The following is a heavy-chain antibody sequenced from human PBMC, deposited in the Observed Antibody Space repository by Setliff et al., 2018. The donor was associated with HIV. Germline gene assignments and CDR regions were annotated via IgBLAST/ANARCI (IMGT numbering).Heavy chain of an antibody. CDR1: GGSFTNYY. D-gene: IGHD2-2*01. CDR2: INHSGST. Sequence: PSETLSLTCVVYGGSFTNYYWAWIRQPPGKGLECIGEINHSGSTSYNPSLKSRVTISVDTSKNQFSLKLSSVTAADTAVYFCARKVGGDFDYWGQGTPVTVSS. CDR3: ARKVGGDFDY. J-gene: IGHJ4*02. V-gene: IGHV4-34*01.